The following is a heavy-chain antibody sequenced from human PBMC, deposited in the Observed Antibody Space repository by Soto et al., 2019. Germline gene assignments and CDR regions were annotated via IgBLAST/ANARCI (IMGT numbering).Heavy chain of an antibody. V-gene: IGHV4-39*07. CDR2: IYYSGST. D-gene: IGHD3-22*01. J-gene: IGHJ4*02. Sequence: SETLSLTCTVSGGSISSSSYYWGWIRQPPGKGLEWIGSIYYSGSTNYNPSLKSRVTISVDTSKNQFSLKLSSVTAADTAVYYCARGPYGTIVARQRVFDYWGQGTLVTVSS. CDR1: GGSISSSSYY. CDR3: ARGPYGTIVARQRVFDY.